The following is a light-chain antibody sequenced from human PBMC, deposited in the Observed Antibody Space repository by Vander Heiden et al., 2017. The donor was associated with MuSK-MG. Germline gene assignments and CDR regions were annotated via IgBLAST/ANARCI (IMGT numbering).Light chain of an antibody. J-gene: IGKJ4*01. Sequence: EIVLTQSPGTLSLSPGERATLSCRASQSLNSNYLAWYQQKPGQAPRLLIYGASSRATGIPDRFSASGSGTDFTLTISRLEPEDFAVYYCQQDGSSPLTFGGGTKVEIK. CDR3: QQDGSSPLT. CDR1: QSLNSNY. V-gene: IGKV3-20*01. CDR2: GAS.